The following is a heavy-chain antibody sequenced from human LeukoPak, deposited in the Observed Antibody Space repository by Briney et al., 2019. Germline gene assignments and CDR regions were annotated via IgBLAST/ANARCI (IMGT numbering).Heavy chain of an antibody. J-gene: IGHJ4*02. CDR1: GFTFSSYA. Sequence: GGSLRLSCTASGFTFSSYAMSWVRQAPGKGLEWVSSISDSGDSTFYADSVQGRFTISRDNSKNTVFLQMNRLRAEDTAIYYCANGLNVPDYWGQGTLVTVSS. CDR2: ISDSGDST. CDR3: ANGLNVPDY. D-gene: IGHD3/OR15-3a*01. V-gene: IGHV3-23*01.